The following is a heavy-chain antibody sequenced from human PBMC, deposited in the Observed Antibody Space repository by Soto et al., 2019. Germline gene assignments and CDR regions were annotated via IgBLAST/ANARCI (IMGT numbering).Heavy chain of an antibody. J-gene: IGHJ6*02. D-gene: IGHD6-19*01. V-gene: IGHV3-30-3*01. CDR1: GFTFSSYA. Sequence: QVQLVESGGGVVQPGRSLRLSCAASGFTFSSYAMHWVRQAPGKGLEWVAVISYDGSNKYYADSVKGRFTISRDNSKNTLYLQMNSLRAEDTAVYYCARDREAVAGYYYYGMDVWGQGTTVTVSS. CDR2: ISYDGSNK. CDR3: ARDREAVAGYYYYGMDV.